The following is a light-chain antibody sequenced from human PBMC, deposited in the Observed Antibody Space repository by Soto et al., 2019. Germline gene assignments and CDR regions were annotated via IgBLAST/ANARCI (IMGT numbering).Light chain of an antibody. J-gene: IGLJ1*01. Sequence: QSALTQPASVSGSPGQSITISCTGTSGDVGAYNYVSWYQQHPGKAPKLMIYEVSNRPSGVSNRFSGSKSGNTASLTISGRQAEDEADYYCSSYTSSSTPCVFGTGTKVTVL. CDR2: EVS. CDR1: SGDVGAYNY. V-gene: IGLV2-14*01. CDR3: SSYTSSSTPCV.